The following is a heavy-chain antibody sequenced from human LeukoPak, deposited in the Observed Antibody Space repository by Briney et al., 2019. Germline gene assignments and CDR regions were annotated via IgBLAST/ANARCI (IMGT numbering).Heavy chain of an antibody. CDR2: ISWNSGSI. Sequence: GRSLRLSCAASGFTFDDYAMHRVRQAPGKRLEWVSGISWNSGSIGYADSVKGRFTISRDNTKNSLYLQMNSLRAEDMALYYCAKDISPKRTGAFDIWGQGTMVTVSS. J-gene: IGHJ3*02. V-gene: IGHV3-9*03. CDR1: GFTFDDYA. D-gene: IGHD1-14*01. CDR3: AKDISPKRTGAFDI.